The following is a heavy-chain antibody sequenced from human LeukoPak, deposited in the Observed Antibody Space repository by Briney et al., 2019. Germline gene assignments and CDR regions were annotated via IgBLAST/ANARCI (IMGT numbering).Heavy chain of an antibody. CDR2: ISGSGDST. J-gene: IGHJ4*02. Sequence: GGSLRLSCAASGFTFSSYGMSWVRQAPGKGLEWVSAISGSGDSTYHADSVKGRLTISRDNSKNTLYLQMNSLRAEDTAVYYCAKDRVVRGVMGALDYWGQGTLVTVSS. CDR3: AKDRVVRGVMGALDY. D-gene: IGHD3-10*01. V-gene: IGHV3-23*01. CDR1: GFTFSSYG.